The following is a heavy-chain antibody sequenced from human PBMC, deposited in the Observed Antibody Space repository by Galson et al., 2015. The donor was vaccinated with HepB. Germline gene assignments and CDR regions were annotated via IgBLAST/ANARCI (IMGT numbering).Heavy chain of an antibody. CDR1: GFTFGDYA. J-gene: IGHJ3*02. CDR3: TRGYSSSWYEVDAFDI. CDR2: IRSKAYGGTT. D-gene: IGHD6-13*01. Sequence: SLRLSCAASGFTFGDYAMSWFRQAPGKGLEWVGFIRSKAYGGTTEYAASVKGRFTISRDDSKSIAYLQMNSLKTEDTAVYYCTRGYSSSWYEVDAFDIWGQGTMVTVSS. V-gene: IGHV3-49*03.